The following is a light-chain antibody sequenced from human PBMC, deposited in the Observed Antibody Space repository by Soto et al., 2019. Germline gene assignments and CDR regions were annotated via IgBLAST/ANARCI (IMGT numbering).Light chain of an antibody. CDR2: EVT. Sequence: QSALTQPASVSGSPGQSITISCTGTSGDVGSYSPVSWYQQLPGKAPKLIIYEVTKRPSGVSNRFSGSKSGNTASLTISGIQAEDEAEYFCCSYAGGDTFFRFGTGTKLTVL. V-gene: IGLV2-23*02. CDR3: CSYAGGDTFFR. J-gene: IGLJ1*01. CDR1: SGDVGSYSP.